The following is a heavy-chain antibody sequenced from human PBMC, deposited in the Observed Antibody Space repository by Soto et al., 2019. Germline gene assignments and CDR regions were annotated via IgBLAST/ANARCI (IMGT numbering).Heavy chain of an antibody. CDR1: GGSFSGYY. V-gene: IGHV4-34*01. J-gene: IGHJ5*02. CDR2: INHSGST. D-gene: IGHD2-2*01. CDR3: ARVASIVVVPAAKRRWFDP. Sequence: SETLSLTCAVYGGSFSGYYWSWIRQPPGKGLEWIGEINHSGSTNYNPSLKSRVTISVDTSKNQFSLKLSSVTAADTAVYYCARVASIVVVPAAKRRWFDPWGQGTLVTVSS.